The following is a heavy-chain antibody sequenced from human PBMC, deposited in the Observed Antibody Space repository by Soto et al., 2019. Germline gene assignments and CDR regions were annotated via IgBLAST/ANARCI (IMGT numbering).Heavy chain of an antibody. CDR2: TYSRSKWYN. V-gene: IGHV6-1*01. CDR3: ARGKGVTFDY. D-gene: IGHD3-16*01. CDR1: GDSVSSNSAA. J-gene: IGHJ4*02. Sequence: SQTLSLTCAISGDSVSSNSAAWNWIRQSPSRGLEWLGRTYSRSKWYNDYAVSVRSRITINADTSKNQFSLQLNSVTPEDTTVYFCARGKGVTFDYWGQGTLVTVSS.